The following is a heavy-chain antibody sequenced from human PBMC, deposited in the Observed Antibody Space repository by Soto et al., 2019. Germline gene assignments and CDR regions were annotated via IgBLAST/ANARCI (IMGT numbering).Heavy chain of an antibody. Sequence: ASVKVSCKASGYTFTSYYMHWVRQAPGQGLEWMGIINPSGGSTSYAQKFQGRVTMTRDTSTSTVYMELSSLRSEDTAVYYCASLGVGVTTRMYWGQGTLVTVSS. J-gene: IGHJ4*02. CDR3: ASLGVGVTTRMY. D-gene: IGHD4-17*01. CDR2: INPSGGST. V-gene: IGHV1-46*01. CDR1: GYTFTSYY.